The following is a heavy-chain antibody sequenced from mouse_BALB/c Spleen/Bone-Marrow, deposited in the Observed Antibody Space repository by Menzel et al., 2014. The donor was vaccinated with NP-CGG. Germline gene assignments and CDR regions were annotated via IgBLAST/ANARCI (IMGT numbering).Heavy chain of an antibody. CDR1: GFTFSSFG. CDR2: ISSGSSTI. D-gene: IGHD1-1*01. Sequence: EVNVVESGGGLVQPGGSRKLSCAASGFTFSSFGMHWVRQAPEKGLEWVAYISSGSSTIYYADTVMGRFTISRDNPKDTLFLQMTSLRSEDTAMYYCARSGSSSGYFGYWGQGTTVTGSS. V-gene: IGHV5-17*02. J-gene: IGHJ2*01. CDR3: ARSGSSSGYFGY.